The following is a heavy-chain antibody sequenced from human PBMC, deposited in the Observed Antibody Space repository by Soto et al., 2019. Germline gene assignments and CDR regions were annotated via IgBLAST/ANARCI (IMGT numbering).Heavy chain of an antibody. CDR2: IYYSGST. V-gene: IGHV4-59*01. CDR1: GGSISSYY. J-gene: IGHJ6*02. Sequence: PSETLSLTCTVSGGSISSYYWSWIRQPPGKGLEWIGYIYYSGSTNYNPSLKSRVTISVDTSKNQVSLKLSSVTAADTAVYYCARVGSSWYLGMDVWGQGTTVTVSS. CDR3: ARVGSSWYLGMDV. D-gene: IGHD6-13*01.